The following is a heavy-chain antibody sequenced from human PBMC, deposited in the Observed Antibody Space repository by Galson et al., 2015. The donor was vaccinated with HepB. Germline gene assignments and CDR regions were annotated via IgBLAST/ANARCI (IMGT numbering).Heavy chain of an antibody. D-gene: IGHD2-15*01. Sequence: LSLTCTVSGGFISSSSYYWGWIRQPPGKGLEWIGSIYYSGSTYYNPSLKSRVTISVDTSKNQFSLKLSSVTAADTAVYYCARLGGIVVVVAASYFDYWGQGTLVTVSS. V-gene: IGHV4-39*01. CDR2: IYYSGST. CDR3: ARLGGIVVVVAASYFDY. CDR1: GGFISSSSYY. J-gene: IGHJ4*02.